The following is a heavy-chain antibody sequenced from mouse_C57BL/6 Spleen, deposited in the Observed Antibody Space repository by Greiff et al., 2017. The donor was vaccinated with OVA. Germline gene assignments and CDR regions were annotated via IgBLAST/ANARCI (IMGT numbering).Heavy chain of an antibody. CDR2: ISDGGSYT. V-gene: IGHV5-4*01. Sequence: EVKVVESGGGLVKPGGSLKLSCAASGFTFSSYAMSWVRQTPEKRLEWVATISDGGSYTYYPDNVKGRFTISRDNAKNNLYLQMRHLKYENTAMYYCARDGYYSNSAWFAYWGQGTLVTVSA. D-gene: IGHD2-5*01. CDR3: ARDGYYSNSAWFAY. CDR1: GFTFSSYA. J-gene: IGHJ3*01.